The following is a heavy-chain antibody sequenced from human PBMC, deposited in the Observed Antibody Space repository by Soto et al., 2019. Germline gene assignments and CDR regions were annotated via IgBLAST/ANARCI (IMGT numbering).Heavy chain of an antibody. V-gene: IGHV1-18*01. CDR3: ARGRYFPTTHRQWWYFDF. J-gene: IGHJ2*01. Sequence: QVELVQSGPEVKRPGASVKVSCKASGYTFITNGINWVRQTPGQGLEWMGWISPANGDKKYAQKFKGRVTLTSETSTDTVYMELTNLRSDDTAVYFCARGRYFPTTHRQWWYFDFWGRGTLVTVAS. CDR1: GYTFITNG. CDR2: ISPANGDK. D-gene: IGHD3-10*01.